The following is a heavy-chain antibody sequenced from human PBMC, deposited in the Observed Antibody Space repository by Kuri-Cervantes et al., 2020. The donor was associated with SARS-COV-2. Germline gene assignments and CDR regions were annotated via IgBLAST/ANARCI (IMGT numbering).Heavy chain of an antibody. CDR1: GFTVSSNY. CDR3: AKGDYGDYMRLGGFDI. J-gene: IGHJ3*02. V-gene: IGHV3-53*01. D-gene: IGHD4-17*01. Sequence: GGSLRLSCAASGFTVSSNYMSWVSQAPGKGLEWVSVIWSGGSTYYADSVKGRFTISRDNSKNTLYLQMNSLRAEDTAVYYCAKGDYGDYMRLGGFDIWGQGTMVTVSS. CDR2: IWSGGST.